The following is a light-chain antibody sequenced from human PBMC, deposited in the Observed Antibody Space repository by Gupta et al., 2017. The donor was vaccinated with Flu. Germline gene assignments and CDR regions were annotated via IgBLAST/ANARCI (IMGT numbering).Light chain of an antibody. J-gene: IGKJ4*01. CDR2: WAS. CDR1: QSVLYSSNNKNY. Sequence: DIVMTQSPDSLAVSLGERAAINCKSSQSVLYSSNNKNYLAWYQQKPGQPPKLLIYWASTRESGVPDRFSDSGSATDFTLTISSLQAEDVAVYYCQQYYSSPPLTFGGGTKVEIK. V-gene: IGKV4-1*01. CDR3: QQYYSSPPLT.